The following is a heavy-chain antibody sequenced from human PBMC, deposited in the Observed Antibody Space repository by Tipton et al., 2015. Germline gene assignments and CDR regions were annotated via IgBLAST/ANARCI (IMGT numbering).Heavy chain of an antibody. D-gene: IGHD6-13*01. CDR1: GGSVSSSSYY. V-gene: IGHV4-39*01. J-gene: IGHJ4*02. CDR3: ARVGSSTSWYPFDY. Sequence: TLSLTCNVSGGSVSSSSYYWDWIRQPPGKGLEWIGYIYYTGSTYYSASLKSRVTISVDTSKNQFSLKLSSVTAADTAVYYCARVGSSTSWYPFDYWGQGTLVTVSS. CDR2: IYYTGST.